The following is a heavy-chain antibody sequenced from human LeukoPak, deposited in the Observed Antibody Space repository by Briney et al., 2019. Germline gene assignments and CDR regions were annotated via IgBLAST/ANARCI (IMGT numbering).Heavy chain of an antibody. CDR2: VSGGGGNT. Sequence: PGRSLRLSCAASGFTFSNYAMSWVRQAPGKGLEWVSSVSGGGGNTYYADSVKGRFTISRDNSKNTVDLQMNSLRAEDTAVYYCAKEERAAAGRDFEYWGQGILVTVSS. D-gene: IGHD6-13*01. CDR1: GFTFSNYA. CDR3: AKEERAAAGRDFEY. J-gene: IGHJ4*02. V-gene: IGHV3-23*01.